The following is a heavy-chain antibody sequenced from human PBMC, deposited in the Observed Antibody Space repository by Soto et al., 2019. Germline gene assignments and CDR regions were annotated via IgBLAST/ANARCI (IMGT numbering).Heavy chain of an antibody. CDR2: INWDGGDT. CDR1: GFTFEDFS. CDR3: ATEYRSRWDHLFDD. J-gene: IGHJ4*02. Sequence: EVHLVESGGVVVQPGGSLRLSCAASGFTFEDFSMHWVRQPPGKGLEWVSLINWDGGDTLYEDSVKGRFTISRDNTKSTLFLQMNGLRTEDSALYYCATEYRSRWDHLFDDWGQGTLVTVSS. V-gene: IGHV3-43*01. D-gene: IGHD6-13*01.